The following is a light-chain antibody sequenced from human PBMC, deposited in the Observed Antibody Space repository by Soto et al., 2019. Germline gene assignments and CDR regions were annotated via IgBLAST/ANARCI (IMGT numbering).Light chain of an antibody. V-gene: IGLV2-14*01. CDR1: SSDVGTYVY. J-gene: IGLJ2*01. Sequence: QSALTQPASVSGSPGQSITISCTGTSSDVGTYVYVSWYQQYPGKAPKLMIYEVNNRPSGVSDRFSGSKSGNRASLTISGLQAEDEADYYCSSYTTLSNVVFGGGTKLTVL. CDR3: SSYTTLSNVV. CDR2: EVN.